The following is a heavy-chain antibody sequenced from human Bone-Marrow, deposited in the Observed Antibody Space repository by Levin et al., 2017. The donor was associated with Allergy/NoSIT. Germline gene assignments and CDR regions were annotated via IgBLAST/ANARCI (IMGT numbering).Heavy chain of an antibody. J-gene: IGHJ6*03. Sequence: VASVKVSCKASGYTFTSYDINWVRQATGQGLEWMGWMNPNSGNTGYAQKFQGRVTMTRNTSISTAYMELSSLRSEDTAVYYCARALSRRITIFGVAGTPLDYYMDVWGKGTTVTVSS. D-gene: IGHD3-3*01. CDR2: MNPNSGNT. V-gene: IGHV1-8*01. CDR3: ARALSRRITIFGVAGTPLDYYMDV. CDR1: GYTFTSYD.